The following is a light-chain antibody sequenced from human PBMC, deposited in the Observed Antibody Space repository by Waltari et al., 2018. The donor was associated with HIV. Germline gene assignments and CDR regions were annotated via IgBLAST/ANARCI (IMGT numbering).Light chain of an antibody. CDR3: QSYDNSLSAWV. J-gene: IGLJ3*02. CDR1: SSNIGAGYD. Sequence: QSVLTPPPSVSGAPGQRVPISCTGSSSNIGAGYDVHWYQQLPGTTPKLLVYGNSNRPSGVPDRFSGSKSATSASLAITGLQAEDEADYYCQSYDNSLSAWVFGGGTKLTVL. V-gene: IGLV1-40*01. CDR2: GNS.